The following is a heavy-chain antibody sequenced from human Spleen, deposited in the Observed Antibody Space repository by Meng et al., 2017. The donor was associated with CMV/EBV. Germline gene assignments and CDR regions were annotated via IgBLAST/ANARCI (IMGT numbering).Heavy chain of an antibody. V-gene: IGHV1-2*02. Sequence: ASVKVSCKASGYTFTAYYMHWVRQAPGQGLEWMGWINPSSGGTNNAQKFQGRVTLTRDTSISTAYLELNRLRSDDAAVYYCARDLTMRWKLLGYWGQGTLVTVSS. CDR2: INPSSGGT. J-gene: IGHJ4*02. CDR3: ARDLTMRWKLLGY. D-gene: IGHD1-26*01. CDR1: GYTFTAYY.